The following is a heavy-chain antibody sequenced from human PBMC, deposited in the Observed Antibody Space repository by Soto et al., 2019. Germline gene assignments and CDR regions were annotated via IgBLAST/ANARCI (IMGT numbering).Heavy chain of an antibody. CDR3: ARRGSGSYYDY. CDR1: GFTFSSYA. V-gene: IGHV3-23*01. J-gene: IGHJ4*02. CDR2: ISGSGGST. Sequence: EVPLLESGGGLVQPGGSLRLSCAASGFTFSSYAMRWVRQAPVKGLEWVSAISGSGGSTYYADSVKGRFTISRDNSKNTLYLKMNSLRAEDPAVYYCARRGSGSYYDYWGQGTLVTVSS. D-gene: IGHD1-26*01.